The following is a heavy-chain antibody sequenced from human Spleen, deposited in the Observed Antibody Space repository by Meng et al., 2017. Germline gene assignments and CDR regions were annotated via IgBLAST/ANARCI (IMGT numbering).Heavy chain of an antibody. D-gene: IGHD5-24*01. V-gene: IGHV1-69*05. CDR1: GGTFSSYA. CDR3: ARIPPWEDDYNLTDGGYYYGMDV. J-gene: IGHJ6*02. Sequence: SVKVSCKASGGTFSSYAISWVRQAPGQGLEWMGGIIPIFGTANYAQKFQGRVTITTDESTSTAYMELSSLRSEDTAVYCCARIPPWEDDYNLTDGGYYYGMDVWGQETTVTVSS. CDR2: IIPIFGTA.